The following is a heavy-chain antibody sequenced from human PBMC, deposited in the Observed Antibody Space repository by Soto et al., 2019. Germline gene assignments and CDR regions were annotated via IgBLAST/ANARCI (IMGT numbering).Heavy chain of an antibody. D-gene: IGHD3-3*01. J-gene: IGHJ4*02. CDR1: GGSISSSSYY. CDR3: ARRNDFWSGYYY. CDR2: IYYSGST. V-gene: IGHV4-39*01. Sequence: PSETLSLTCTVSGGSISSSSYYWGWIRQPPGKGLEWIGSIYYSGSTYYNPSLKSRVTISVDTSKNQFSLKLSSVTAADTAVYYCARRNDFWSGYYYWGQATLVTVSS.